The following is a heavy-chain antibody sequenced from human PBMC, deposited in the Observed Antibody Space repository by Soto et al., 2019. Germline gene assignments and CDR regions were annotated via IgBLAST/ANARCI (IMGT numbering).Heavy chain of an antibody. J-gene: IGHJ4*02. CDR3: ARGRRHDYGNFDY. V-gene: IGHV4-30-2*01. Sequence: SETLSLTCAVSGGSISSGGYSWSWIRQPPGKGLEWIGYIYHSGSTYYNPSLKSRVTISVDRSKNQFSLKLSSVTAADTAVYYFARGRRHDYGNFDYRGQGSLVTVS. CDR2: IYHSGST. CDR1: GGSISSGGYS. D-gene: IGHD4-17*01.